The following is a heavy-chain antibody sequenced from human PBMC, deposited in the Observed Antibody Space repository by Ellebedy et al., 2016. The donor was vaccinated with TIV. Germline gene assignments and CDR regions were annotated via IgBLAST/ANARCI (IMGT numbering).Heavy chain of an antibody. CDR2: ISGDGDST. D-gene: IGHD2-15*01. V-gene: IGHV3-23*01. CDR3: AKDHVASATLLDS. Sequence: GESLKISCAASGFTFSTYDMSWVRQAPGKGLEWVWAISGDGDSTYYRDSVRGRFTISRDNSKNTLYLQMNSLRAEDTAVYYCAKDHVASATLLDSWGQGTLVTVSS. CDR1: GFTFSTYD. J-gene: IGHJ4*02.